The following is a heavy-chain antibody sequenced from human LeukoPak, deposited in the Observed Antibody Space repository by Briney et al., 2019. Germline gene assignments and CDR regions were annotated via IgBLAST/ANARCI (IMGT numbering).Heavy chain of an antibody. Sequence: SETLSLTCTVSGDSMNSHYWSWIRQPPGKGLEWIGYISYIGSTNYNPSLKSRVTISVDTSKNQFSLKLSSVTAADTAVYYCARDPTTVTKGLDIWGKGTMVTVPS. D-gene: IGHD4-17*01. CDR3: ARDPTTVTKGLDI. J-gene: IGHJ3*02. V-gene: IGHV4-59*11. CDR1: GDSMNSHY. CDR2: ISYIGST.